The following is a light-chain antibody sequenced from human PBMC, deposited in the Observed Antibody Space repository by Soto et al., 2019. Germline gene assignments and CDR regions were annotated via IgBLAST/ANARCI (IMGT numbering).Light chain of an antibody. CDR2: GAS. V-gene: IGKV3-15*01. J-gene: IGKJ4*01. CDR1: QSVSSF. Sequence: EIVMTQSPATLSVSPGERATLSCRASQSVSSFLAWYQQKPGQTPRLLIYGASTRATGIPARFSGSGSGTDFTLTISSLQSEDFAVYYCQQYNNWPPLTFGGGTKVESK. CDR3: QQYNNWPPLT.